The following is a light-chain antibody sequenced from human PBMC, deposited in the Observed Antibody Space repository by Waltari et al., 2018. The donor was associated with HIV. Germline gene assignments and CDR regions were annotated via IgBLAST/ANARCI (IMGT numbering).Light chain of an antibody. V-gene: IGKV3-11*01. Sequence: EIALTQSPATLSVSPGERDVLSCRASQSVSRHLAWYQQKSGQGPRLLIYETSTRAAGTPGRFNGSGSGTDFVLTITDVEPGDVAVYYCQQRGTWPLVTFGGGTKVE. CDR2: ETS. J-gene: IGKJ4*01. CDR3: QQRGTWPLVT. CDR1: QSVSRH.